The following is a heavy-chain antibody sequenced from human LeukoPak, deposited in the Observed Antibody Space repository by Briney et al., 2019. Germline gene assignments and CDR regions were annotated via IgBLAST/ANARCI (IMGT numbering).Heavy chain of an antibody. Sequence: PSETLSLTCAVYGGSFSSYYWSWIRQPPGKGLEWIGEINHSGSTNYNPSLKSRVTISVDTSKNQFSLKLSSVTAADTAVYYCARGHDYVWGSYRFDYWGQGTLVTVSS. V-gene: IGHV4-34*01. CDR2: INHSGST. J-gene: IGHJ4*02. D-gene: IGHD3-16*02. CDR1: GGSFSSYY. CDR3: ARGHDYVWGSYRFDY.